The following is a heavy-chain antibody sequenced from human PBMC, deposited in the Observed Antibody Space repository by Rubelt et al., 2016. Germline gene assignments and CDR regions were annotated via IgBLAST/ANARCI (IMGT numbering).Heavy chain of an antibody. CDR3: ARHESATVMVIFDP. V-gene: IGHV4-39*01. Sequence: QLQLQESGPGLAKPSETLSLTCTVSGGSLRGSSYYWGWIRQPPEKGLEWIGSLYYTGSTYYHPSLKSRVTISVNMSKNKFPLKLTPVTAADTAVYFCARHESATVMVIFDPWGQGTLVTVSS. CDR1: GGSLRGSSYY. D-gene: IGHD5-18*01. CDR2: LYYTGST. J-gene: IGHJ5*02.